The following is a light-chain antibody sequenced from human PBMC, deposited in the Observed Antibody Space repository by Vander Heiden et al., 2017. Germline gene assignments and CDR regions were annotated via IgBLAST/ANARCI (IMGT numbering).Light chain of an antibody. CDR2: GES. CDR1: QSVSSN. CDR3: QQYNNCSIT. Sequence: EIVMTQSPATLSVSPGERATLSCRASQSVSSNLAWYQQKPGQAPRLIIYGESTRDNGIPEFTLTISSLQSEDFAVYYCQQYNNCSITFGQGTRLEIK. V-gene: IGKV3-15*01. J-gene: IGKJ5*01.